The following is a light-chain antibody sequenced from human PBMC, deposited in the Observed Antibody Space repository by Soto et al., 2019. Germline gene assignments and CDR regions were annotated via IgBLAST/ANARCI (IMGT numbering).Light chain of an antibody. CDR2: GAS. CDR3: QQHNNWPPWT. CDR1: QSVSSN. V-gene: IGKV3-15*01. Sequence: MVMTQSPATLSVSPGERATLSCRASQSVSSNLAWYQQKPGQAPRLLIYGASTRATGIPARFSGSGSGTEFTLTISSLQSEDFAVYYCQQHNNWPPWTFGQGTKVEIK. J-gene: IGKJ1*01.